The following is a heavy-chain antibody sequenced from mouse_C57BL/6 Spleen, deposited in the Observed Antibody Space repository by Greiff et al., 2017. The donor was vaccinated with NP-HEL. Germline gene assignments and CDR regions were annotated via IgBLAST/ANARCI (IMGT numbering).Heavy chain of an antibody. J-gene: IGHJ2*01. CDR3: AREATTVVANYFDY. D-gene: IGHD1-1*01. V-gene: IGHV1-82*01. CDR2: IYPGDGDT. Sequence: QVQLKQSGPELVKPGASVKISCKASGYAFSSSWMNWVKQRPGKGLEWIGRIYPGDGDTNYNGKFKGKATLTADKSSSTAYMQLSSLTSEDSAVYFCAREATTVVANYFDYWGQGTTLTVSS. CDR1: GYAFSSSW.